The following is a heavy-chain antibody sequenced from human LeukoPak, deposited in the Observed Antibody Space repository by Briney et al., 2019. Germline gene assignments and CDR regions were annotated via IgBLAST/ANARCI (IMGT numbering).Heavy chain of an antibody. CDR3: ARLSSSSWYRWFDP. J-gene: IGHJ5*02. Sequence: SVKVSCNASGGTFSSYAISWVRQAPGQGLEWMGRIIPIFGTANYAQKFQGRVTITTDESTSTAYTELSSLRSEDTAVYYCARLSSSSWYRWFDPWGQGTLVTVSS. V-gene: IGHV1-69*05. CDR2: IIPIFGTA. D-gene: IGHD6-13*01. CDR1: GGTFSSYA.